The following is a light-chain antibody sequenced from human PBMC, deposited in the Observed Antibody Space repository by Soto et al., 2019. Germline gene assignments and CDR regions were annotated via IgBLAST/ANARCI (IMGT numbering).Light chain of an antibody. V-gene: IGKV1-5*01. CDR2: DAS. CDR1: QSVNNW. CDR3: QQYNSYWT. J-gene: IGKJ1*01. Sequence: DIQMTQYPSTLSASVGERVTISCRASQSVNNWLAWYQRKPGKAPKLLIHDASTLESGIPSRFSGSGSGTEFTITSSRLQPDDFASYYSQQYNSYWTFGQGTKVEIK.